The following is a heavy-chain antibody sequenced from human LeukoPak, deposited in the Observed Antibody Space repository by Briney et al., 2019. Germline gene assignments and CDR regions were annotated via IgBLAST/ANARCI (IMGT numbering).Heavy chain of an antibody. CDR3: AKDMVRGVPYYYYYYGMDV. D-gene: IGHD3-10*01. Sequence: GGSLRLSCAASGFTFSSYAMSWVRQAPGKGLEWVSAISGSGGSTYYADSVKGRFTISRDKSKNTLYLQMNSLRAEDTAVYYCAKDMVRGVPYYYYYYGMDVWGQGTTVTVSS. J-gene: IGHJ6*02. CDR1: GFTFSSYA. CDR2: ISGSGGST. V-gene: IGHV3-23*01.